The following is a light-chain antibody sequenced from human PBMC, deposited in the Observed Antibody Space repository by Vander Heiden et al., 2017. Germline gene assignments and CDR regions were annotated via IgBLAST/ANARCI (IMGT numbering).Light chain of an antibody. J-gene: IGKJ4*01. CDR2: GAS. Sequence: EIVMTQSPATLSVSPGERATLSCRASQSVSRNLAWSQQKPCQAPRLLIYGASTRATGIPARFSGSGSGTEFTLTISSLQSEDFAVYYCQQYNNWPPLTFGGGTKVEIK. CDR3: QQYNNWPPLT. CDR1: QSVSRN. V-gene: IGKV3-15*01.